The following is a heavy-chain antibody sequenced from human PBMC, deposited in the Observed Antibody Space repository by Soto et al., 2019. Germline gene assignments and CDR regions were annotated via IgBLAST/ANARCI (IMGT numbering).Heavy chain of an antibody. D-gene: IGHD2-2*01. Sequence: PSETLSLTCTVSGGSISSYYWSWIRQPPGKGLEWIGYIYYSGSTNYNPSLKSRVTISVDTSKNQFSLKLSSVTAADTAVYYCGRLRFEDQLLFHYYYGMDVWGQGTTVTVSS. CDR1: GGSISSYY. V-gene: IGHV4-59*01. CDR3: GRLRFEDQLLFHYYYGMDV. J-gene: IGHJ6*02. CDR2: IYYSGST.